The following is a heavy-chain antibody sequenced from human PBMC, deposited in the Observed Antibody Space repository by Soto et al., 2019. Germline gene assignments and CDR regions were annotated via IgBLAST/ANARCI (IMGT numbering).Heavy chain of an antibody. CDR2: ISCYGSNK. CDR3: GEAIVMGSGYYFNY. CDR1: GFTFISYG. D-gene: IGHD3-22*01. J-gene: IGHJ4*01. Sequence: GESLRLSCAASGFTFISYGMRWGRQAPGNGLEWVAVISCYGSNKYYSDSVKGRFTISRDNSKNTLYLRMNSQRADDTAVYYCGEAIVMGSGYYFNYWGQGTMVSVSS. V-gene: IGHV3-30*18.